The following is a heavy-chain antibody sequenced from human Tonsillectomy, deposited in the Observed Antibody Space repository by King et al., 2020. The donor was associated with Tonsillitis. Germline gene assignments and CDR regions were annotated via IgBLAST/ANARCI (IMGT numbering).Heavy chain of an antibody. CDR1: GFTFSSYA. V-gene: IGHV3-30*04. D-gene: IGHD3-22*01. CDR3: ARGAYSSYYYDSSGYLSSFDY. CDR2: ISYDGSNK. Sequence: QLVQSGGGVVQPGRSLRLSCAASGFTFSSYAMHWVRQAPGKGLEWVAVISYDGSNKYYADSVKGRFTISRDNSKNTLYLQMNSLRAEDTAVYYCARGAYSSYYYDSSGYLSSFDYWGQGTLVTVSS. J-gene: IGHJ4*02.